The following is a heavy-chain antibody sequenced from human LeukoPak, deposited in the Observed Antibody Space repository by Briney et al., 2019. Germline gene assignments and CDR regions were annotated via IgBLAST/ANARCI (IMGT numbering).Heavy chain of an antibody. CDR3: AKQAVEGWYLGQFDY. CDR2: ITYSGST. CDR1: GASLSSGGYC. V-gene: IGHV4-31*03. J-gene: IGHJ4*02. D-gene: IGHD2-15*01. Sequence: PSETLSLTCTVSGASLSSGGYCWSWIRQHPGKGLEWIRYITYSGSTYYNPSLKSRVTISVDTPQNQFSLKLNSVTAADTAVYYCAKQAVEGWYLGQFDYWGQGTLVTVPS.